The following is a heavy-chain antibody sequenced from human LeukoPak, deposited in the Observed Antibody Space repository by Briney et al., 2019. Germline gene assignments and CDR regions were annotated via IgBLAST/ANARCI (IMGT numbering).Heavy chain of an antibody. J-gene: IGHJ4*02. Sequence: GGSLRLSCAASGFTFSSYWMSWVRQAPGKGLEWVANIKQDGSGKYYVDSVKGRFTISRDNAKNSLYLQMNSLRAEDTAVYYCARDLYSEGFDYDILTGYHHFDYWGQGTLVTVSS. CDR2: IKQDGSGK. CDR3: ARDLYSEGFDYDILTGYHHFDY. D-gene: IGHD3-9*01. CDR1: GFTFSSYW. V-gene: IGHV3-7*01.